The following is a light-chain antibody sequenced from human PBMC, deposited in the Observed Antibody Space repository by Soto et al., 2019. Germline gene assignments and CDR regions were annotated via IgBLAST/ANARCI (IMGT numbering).Light chain of an antibody. CDR3: QQTYNTPHT. J-gene: IGKJ2*01. CDR2: AAS. Sequence: DIQMTQSPSSLSASVGDKVTLSCRAGQRINSYLNWYQQKPGKAPELLIFAASSLQSGVPSRFSGSGSGTDFTLTINSLQPEDFATYYCQQTYNTPHTFGQGTKLEIK. CDR1: QRINSY. V-gene: IGKV1-39*01.